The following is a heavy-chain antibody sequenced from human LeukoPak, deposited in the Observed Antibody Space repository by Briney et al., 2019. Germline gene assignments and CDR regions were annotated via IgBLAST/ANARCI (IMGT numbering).Heavy chain of an antibody. D-gene: IGHD1-1*01. CDR2: INPNGGDT. Sequence: ASVNVSCKASGYTFTGYYMHWVRQAPGQGLEWVGWINPNGGDTKYAQNFQGRVTMTRDTSISTAYMELSRLISDDTAVYYCARDMGTGRAFDIWGQGTMVTVSS. J-gene: IGHJ3*02. V-gene: IGHV1-2*02. CDR1: GYTFTGYY. CDR3: ARDMGTGRAFDI.